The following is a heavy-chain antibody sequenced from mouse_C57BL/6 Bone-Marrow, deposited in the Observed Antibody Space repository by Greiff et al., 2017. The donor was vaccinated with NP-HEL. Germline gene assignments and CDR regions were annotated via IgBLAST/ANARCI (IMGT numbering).Heavy chain of an antibody. CDR3: AREESAY. CDR1: GYTFTSYW. CDR2: IYPGSGST. J-gene: IGHJ3*01. V-gene: IGHV1-55*01. Sequence: QVQLQQPGAELVKPGASVKMSCKASGYTFTSYWITWVKQRPGQGLEWIGDIYPGSGSTNYNEKFKSKATLTVDKPSSTAYMQLSSLTSEDSAVYYCAREESAYWGQGTLVTVSA.